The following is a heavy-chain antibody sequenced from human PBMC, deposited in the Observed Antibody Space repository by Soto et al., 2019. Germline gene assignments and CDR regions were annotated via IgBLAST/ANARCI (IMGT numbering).Heavy chain of an antibody. V-gene: IGHV4-39*01. D-gene: IGHD3-3*01. CDR1: GGSISSSSYY. Sequence: KASETLSLTCTVSGGSISSSSYYWGWIRQPPGKGLEWIGSIYYSGSTYYSPSLKSRVTISVDTSKNQFSLKLSSVTAADTAVYYCARHNYDFWSGYSGPYYFDYWGQGTLVTVSS. J-gene: IGHJ4*02. CDR3: ARHNYDFWSGYSGPYYFDY. CDR2: IYYSGST.